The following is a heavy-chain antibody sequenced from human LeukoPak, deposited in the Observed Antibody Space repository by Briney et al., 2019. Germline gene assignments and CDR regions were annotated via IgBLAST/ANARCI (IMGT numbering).Heavy chain of an antibody. CDR3: AKTTVSAQTTWLEP. Sequence: PGGSLRLSCAASGFTFSSYAMHWVRQAPGKGLEWVAVISYDGSNKYYADSVKGRFTISRDNSNDTLYLQMNSLRAEDTAVYYCAKTTVSAQTTWLEPWGQGTLVTVSS. V-gene: IGHV3-30-3*02. CDR1: GFTFSSYA. D-gene: IGHD4-11*01. J-gene: IGHJ5*02. CDR2: ISYDGSNK.